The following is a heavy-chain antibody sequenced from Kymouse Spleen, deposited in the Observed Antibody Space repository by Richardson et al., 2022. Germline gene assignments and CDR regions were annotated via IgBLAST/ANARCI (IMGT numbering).Heavy chain of an antibody. CDR3: AKDRMGSSWFSLTT. J-gene: IGHJ4*02. Sequence: EVQLVESGGGLVQPGRSLRLSCAASGFTFDDYAMHWVRQAPGKGLEWVSGISWNSGSIGYADSVKGRFTISRDNAKNSLYLQMNSLRAEDTALYYCAKDRMGSSWFSLTTGAREPWSPSPQ. D-gene: IGHD6-13*01. V-gene: IGHV3-9*01. CDR2: ISWNSGSI. CDR1: GFTFDDYA.